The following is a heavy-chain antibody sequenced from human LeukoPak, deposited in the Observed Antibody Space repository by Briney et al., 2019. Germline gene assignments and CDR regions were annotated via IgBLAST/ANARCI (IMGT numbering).Heavy chain of an antibody. J-gene: IGHJ4*02. CDR2: ISGSGGDT. CDR1: GFPFSTYA. V-gene: IGHV3-23*01. CDR3: AKGGVYGDYYFDY. Sequence: GGSLRLSCAASGFPFSTYAMSWVRQAPGKGLEWVSVISGSGGDTYYADSVKGRFTISGDNSKNTVYLQMNSLRAEGTALYYCAKGGVYGDYYFDYWGQGTLVTVSS. D-gene: IGHD4-17*01.